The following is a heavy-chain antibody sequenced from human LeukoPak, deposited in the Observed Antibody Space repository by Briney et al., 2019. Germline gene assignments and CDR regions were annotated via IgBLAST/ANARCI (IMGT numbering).Heavy chain of an antibody. D-gene: IGHD6-13*01. CDR3: ARDAAGTWFDY. Sequence: WASVTVSCKASGYTFTSYGISWVRQATGQGLEWMGWMNPNSGNTGYAQKFQGRVTMTRNTSISTAYMELSRLRSDDTAVYYCARDAAGTWFDYWGQGTLVTVSS. CDR1: GYTFTSYG. V-gene: IGHV1-8*02. J-gene: IGHJ4*02. CDR2: MNPNSGNT.